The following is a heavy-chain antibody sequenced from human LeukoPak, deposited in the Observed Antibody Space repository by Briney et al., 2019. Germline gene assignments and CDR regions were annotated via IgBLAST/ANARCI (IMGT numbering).Heavy chain of an antibody. J-gene: IGHJ4*02. Sequence: ASVKVSCKASGYTFTSYGISWVRQAPGQGLEWMGWISAYNGNTNFAQKLQGRVTMTTDTSASTAYMDLRSLRSDDTAVYYCARDQAAANTQVRFCLDWGQGTLVTVSS. CDR3: ARDQAAANTQVRFCLD. CDR1: GYTFTSYG. CDR2: ISAYNGNT. V-gene: IGHV1-18*01. D-gene: IGHD6-13*01.